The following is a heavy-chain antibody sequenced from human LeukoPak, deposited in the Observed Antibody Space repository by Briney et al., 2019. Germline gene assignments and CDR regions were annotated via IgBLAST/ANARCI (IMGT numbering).Heavy chain of an antibody. V-gene: IGHV4-59*01. J-gene: IGHJ6*04. CDR2: IFYSGST. CDR1: GGSISSYY. CDR3: ARSDGQQRVYYYYGMDV. D-gene: IGHD6-13*01. Sequence: PSETLSLTCSVSGGSISSYYWSWIRQPPAKGLEWIGYIFYSGSTNYNPSLMSRVTISIDTSKKQFSLKMRSVTAADTAVYYCARSDGQQRVYYYYGMDVWGKGTTVTVSS.